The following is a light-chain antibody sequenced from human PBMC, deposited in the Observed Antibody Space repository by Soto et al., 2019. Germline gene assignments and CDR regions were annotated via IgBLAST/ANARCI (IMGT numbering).Light chain of an antibody. V-gene: IGLV1-44*01. CDR1: SSNIGSNT. CDR3: AAWDDSLNVV. Sequence: QYVLTQPPSASGTHGQRVTISCSGSSSNIGSNTVNWYQQLPGTAPKLLIYSNNQRPSGVPDRFSGSKSVTSASLAISGLQSEAEEDYYCAAWDDSLNVVFGGGTKLTVL. CDR2: SNN. J-gene: IGLJ2*01.